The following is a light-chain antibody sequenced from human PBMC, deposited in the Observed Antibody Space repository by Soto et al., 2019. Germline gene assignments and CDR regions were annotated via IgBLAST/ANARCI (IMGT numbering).Light chain of an antibody. J-gene: IGKJ4*01. V-gene: IGKV1-9*01. Sequence: DIQLTQSPSFLSASVGDRLTITCRASQDIRSSLAWYQQKPGKAPNLLIYTVSTLQSRVPSRFSGSRSGTEFTLTISSLQPEDFATYYCQQLNTSPFTFGGGTKVEI. CDR1: QDIRSS. CDR2: TVS. CDR3: QQLNTSPFT.